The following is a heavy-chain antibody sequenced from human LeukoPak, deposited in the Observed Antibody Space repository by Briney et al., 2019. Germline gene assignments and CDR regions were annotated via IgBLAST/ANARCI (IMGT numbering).Heavy chain of an antibody. D-gene: IGHD1-26*01. CDR2: IKADGSEK. CDR1: GFSFSGHW. Sequence: PGGSLRLSCAASGFSFSGHWMNWIRQPPGKGLEWVANIKADGSEKYYVGSVKGRFTFSRDDAKRTVDLQMDDLRAEDTAIYYCAYRNNFEYWGQGALVTVSS. CDR3: AYRNNFEY. V-gene: IGHV3-7*05. J-gene: IGHJ4*02.